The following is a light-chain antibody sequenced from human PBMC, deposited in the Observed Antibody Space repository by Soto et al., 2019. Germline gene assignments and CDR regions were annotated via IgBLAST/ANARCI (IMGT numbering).Light chain of an antibody. Sequence: EVVLTQSPATLSLSPGERATLSCRASQSIRNYLAWYQQKPGQAPRLLIYDASNRATGIPARFSGSGSGTDFILTISSLEPEDFAVYYCQQFSSYPLTFGGGTKVDIK. V-gene: IGKV3-11*01. CDR3: QQFSSYPLT. CDR1: QSIRNY. J-gene: IGKJ4*01. CDR2: DAS.